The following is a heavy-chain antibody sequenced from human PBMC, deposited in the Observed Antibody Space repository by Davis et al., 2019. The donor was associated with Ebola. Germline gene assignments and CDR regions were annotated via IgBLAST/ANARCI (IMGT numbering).Heavy chain of an antibody. V-gene: IGHV4-34*01. CDR2: IHHSGST. Sequence: GSLRLSCAVYGGSFSGYYWTWIRQPPGKGLEWIGEIHHSGSTNYNPYLKSRVTISEDTSKNQFSLRLTSATAADTAVYYCARKPARWENWFDPWGQGTLVTVSS. CDR3: ARKPARWENWFDP. J-gene: IGHJ5*02. D-gene: IGHD2-2*01. CDR1: GGSFSGYY.